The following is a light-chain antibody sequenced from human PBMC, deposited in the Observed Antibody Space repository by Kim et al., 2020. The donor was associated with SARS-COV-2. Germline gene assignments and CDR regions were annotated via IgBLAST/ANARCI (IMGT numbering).Light chain of an antibody. Sequence: LSPGESATRSCRASQSVSTSLTWYQQKPGQAPRLLIYDASNRATGIPARFSGSGSGTDFTLTISSLEPEDFAIYYCQQRSNWPLTFGGGTKVDIK. V-gene: IGKV3-11*01. J-gene: IGKJ4*01. CDR3: QQRSNWPLT. CDR1: QSVSTS. CDR2: DAS.